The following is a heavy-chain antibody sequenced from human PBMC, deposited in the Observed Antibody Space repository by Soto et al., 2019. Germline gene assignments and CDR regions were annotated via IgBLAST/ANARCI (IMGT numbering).Heavy chain of an antibody. CDR3: ARESRSEGWFDP. CDR1: GGTLSRDA. V-gene: IGHV1-69*13. J-gene: IGHJ5*02. Sequence: ASVKGSCKASGGTLSRDAISWVRQAPGQGLEWMGGIIPIFGTANYAQKFQGRVTIIADESTSTAYMELSSLRSEDTAVYYCARESRSEGWFDPWGQGTLVTVSS. CDR2: IIPIFGTA.